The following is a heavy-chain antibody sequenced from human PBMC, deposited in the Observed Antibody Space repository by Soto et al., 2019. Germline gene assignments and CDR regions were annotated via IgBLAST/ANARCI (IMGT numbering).Heavy chain of an antibody. J-gene: IGHJ6*02. CDR2: ISGSGGST. V-gene: IGHV3-23*01. D-gene: IGHD3-3*01. Sequence: EVQLLESGGGLVQPGGSLRLSCAASGFTFSSYAMSWVRQAPGKGLEWVSAISGSGGSTYYVDSVKGRFTISRDNSKNTLYLQMNSLRAEDTAVYYCAKDYYDFWSGYFERAHIKNYGMDVWGQGTTVTVSS. CDR3: AKDYYDFWSGYFERAHIKNYGMDV. CDR1: GFTFSSYA.